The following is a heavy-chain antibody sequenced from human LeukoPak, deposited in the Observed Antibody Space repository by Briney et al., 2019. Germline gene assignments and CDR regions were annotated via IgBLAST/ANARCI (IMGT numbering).Heavy chain of an antibody. J-gene: IGHJ3*02. Sequence: GGSLRLSCAASGFTFSNAWMSWVRQAPGKGLEWVGRIKSKTDGWTTDYAAPVKGRFTISRDDSKNTLYLQMNSLKTEDTAVYYCTTSITMIVVARGAFDIWGQGTMVTASS. V-gene: IGHV3-15*01. CDR2: IKSKTDGWTT. CDR1: GFTFSNAW. D-gene: IGHD3-22*01. CDR3: TTSITMIVVARGAFDI.